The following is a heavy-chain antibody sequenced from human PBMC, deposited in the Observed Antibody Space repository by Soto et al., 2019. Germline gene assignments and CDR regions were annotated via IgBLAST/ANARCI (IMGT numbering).Heavy chain of an antibody. CDR3: TTDSYSTMILIRFDY. CDR2: IKSKTAGGTT. V-gene: IGHV3-15*07. J-gene: IGHJ4*01. Sequence: GGSLRLSCAASGFTFSNAWINWVRQAPGKGLEWVGRIKSKTAGGTTDFAAPVKGRFAISRDDSKNMVYLQMNSLNTEDTALYYCTTDSYSTMILIRFDYWGPGTLVTLSS. CDR1: GFTFSNAW. D-gene: IGHD2-2*01.